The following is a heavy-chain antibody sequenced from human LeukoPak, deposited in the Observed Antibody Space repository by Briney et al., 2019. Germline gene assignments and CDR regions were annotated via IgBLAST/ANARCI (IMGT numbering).Heavy chain of an antibody. V-gene: IGHV4-4*07. CDR3: ARGPTSGSQYYFDY. CDR1: GGSISSYY. Sequence: TSETLSLTCTVSGGSISSYYWSWIRQPAGKGLEWIGRIYTRGNTNYNPSLKSRVTMSVDTSKDQFSLKLSSVTAADTAVYYCARGPTSGSQYYFDYWGQGTLVTVSS. CDR2: IYTRGNT. J-gene: IGHJ4*02. D-gene: IGHD3-10*01.